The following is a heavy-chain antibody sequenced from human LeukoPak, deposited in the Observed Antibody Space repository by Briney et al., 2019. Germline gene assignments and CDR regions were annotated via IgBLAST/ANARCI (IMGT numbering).Heavy chain of an antibody. CDR3: AKDSLRERIVGSTTRGVNDY. D-gene: IGHD1-26*01. CDR1: GFTLSIFL. J-gene: IGHJ4*02. V-gene: IGHV3-30*02. Sequence: PGGSLRLSCAASGFTLSIFLMMGPRQPRGRGREGVAFIRYEGRNKYYADSVKGRFTISRDNYKNTLYLQMNSLRGEDTAVYYCAKDSLRERIVGSTTRGVNDYWGQGTLVTVSS. CDR2: IRYEGRNK.